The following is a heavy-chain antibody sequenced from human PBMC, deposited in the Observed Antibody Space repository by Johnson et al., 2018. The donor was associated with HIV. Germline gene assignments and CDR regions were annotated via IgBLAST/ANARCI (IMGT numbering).Heavy chain of an antibody. Sequence: VQLVESGGGVVQPGRSLRLSCAASGFTFSSYAMSWVRQAPGKGLEWVSGISGSGGSTYYADSVKGRFTISRDNSKNTVYLQMSSLRAEDTAVYHCARGCRDGYTCDAFDVWGQGTRVTVSS. D-gene: IGHD5-24*01. CDR2: ISGSGGST. V-gene: IGHV3-23*04. CDR3: ARGCRDGYTCDAFDV. J-gene: IGHJ3*01. CDR1: GFTFSSYA.